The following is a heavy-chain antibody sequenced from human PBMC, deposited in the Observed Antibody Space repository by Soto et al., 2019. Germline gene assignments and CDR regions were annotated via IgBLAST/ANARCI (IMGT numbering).Heavy chain of an antibody. CDR2: INAGNGNT. V-gene: IGHV1-3*01. CDR3: ARDRVLLWFGEADAFDI. CDR1: GYTFTSYA. J-gene: IGHJ3*02. D-gene: IGHD3-10*01. Sequence: QVQLVQSGAEVKKPGASVKVSCKASGYTFTSYAMHWVRQAPGQRLEWMGWINAGNGNTKYSQKCQGRVTITRDTSASTAYMELSSLRSEDTAVYYCARDRVLLWFGEADAFDIWGQGTMVTVSS.